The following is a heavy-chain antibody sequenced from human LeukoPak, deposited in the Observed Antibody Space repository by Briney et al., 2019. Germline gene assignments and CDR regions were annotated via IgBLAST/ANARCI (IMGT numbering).Heavy chain of an antibody. D-gene: IGHD3-10*01. CDR3: ARLWFGDRRIDY. V-gene: IGHV1-69*05. J-gene: IGHJ4*02. CDR1: GGTFSSYA. CDR2: IIPIFGTA. Sequence: GASVKVSCKASGGTFSSYAISWVRQAPGQGLEWMGGIIPIFGTANYAQKFQGRVTMTRNTSISTAYMELSSLRSEDTAVYYCARLWFGDRRIDYWGQGTLVTVSS.